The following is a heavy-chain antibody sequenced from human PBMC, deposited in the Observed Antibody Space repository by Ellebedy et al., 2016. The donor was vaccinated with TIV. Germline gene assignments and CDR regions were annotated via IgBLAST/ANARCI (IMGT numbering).Heavy chain of an antibody. CDR3: AKSTSGWWVFDY. CDR2: INQDGSEK. J-gene: IGHJ4*02. D-gene: IGHD6-19*01. Sequence: GESLKISCAASGFTFSSYWMNWVRQAPGKGLEWVANINQDGSEKYYVDSVKGRFTISRDNAKNSLCLQMNSLRAEDTAVYYCAKSTSGWWVFDYWGQGTLVTVSS. V-gene: IGHV3-7*01. CDR1: GFTFSSYW.